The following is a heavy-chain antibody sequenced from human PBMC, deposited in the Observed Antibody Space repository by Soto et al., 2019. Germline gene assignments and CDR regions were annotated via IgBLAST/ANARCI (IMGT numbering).Heavy chain of an antibody. Sequence: PSETLSLTCAVYGGSFSSYYWSWIRQPPGKGLEWIGEINHSGSTNDNPSLKSRVTISIDTSKNQFSLKMTSVTAADTAVYYCARVSSGVGPDYWGQGTPVTVSS. J-gene: IGHJ4*02. CDR2: INHSGST. D-gene: IGHD1-26*01. V-gene: IGHV4-34*01. CDR3: ARVSSGVGPDY. CDR1: GGSFSSYY.